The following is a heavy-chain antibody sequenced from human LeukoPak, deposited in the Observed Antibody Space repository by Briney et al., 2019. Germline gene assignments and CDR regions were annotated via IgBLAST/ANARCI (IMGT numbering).Heavy chain of an antibody. CDR2: INPNSGGT. CDR1: GYTFTGYY. CDR3: ASGPVLRYFDWLLRAFDI. Sequence: ASVKVSCKASGYTFTGYYMHWVRQAPGQGLEWMGWINPNSGGTNYAQKFQGRVTMTRDTSISTAYMELSSLRSEDTAVYYCASGPVLRYFDWLLRAFDIWGQGTMVTVSS. J-gene: IGHJ3*02. D-gene: IGHD3-9*01. V-gene: IGHV1-2*02.